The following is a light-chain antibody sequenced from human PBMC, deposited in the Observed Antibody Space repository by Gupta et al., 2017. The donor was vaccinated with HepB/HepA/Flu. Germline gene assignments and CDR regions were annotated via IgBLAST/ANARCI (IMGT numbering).Light chain of an antibody. V-gene: IGLV3-21*02. CDR2: DDR. CDR3: QVWDSSNYPWV. Sequence: SFVLTQSPSVSVAQGQTDRITCGGNNIGSKNVHWYQQKSGQAPVLVVYDDRDRPSGIPERFSGSNSGNTATLTISRVDAGDEADYCCQVWDSSNYPWVFGVGTRLPVL. J-gene: IGLJ3*02. CDR1: NIGSKN.